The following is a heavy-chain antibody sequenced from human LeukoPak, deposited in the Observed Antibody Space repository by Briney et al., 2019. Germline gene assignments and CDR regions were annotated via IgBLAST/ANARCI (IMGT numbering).Heavy chain of an antibody. V-gene: IGHV3-11*01. Sequence: AGGSLRLSCAASGFTFSDYSMSWIRQAPGKGLEWVSYISSSGSTIYYADSVKGRFTISRDNAKNSLYLQMNSLRAEDTAVYYCARFYGDYDGDYYYYYGMDVWGQGTTVTVSS. CDR2: ISSSGSTI. J-gene: IGHJ6*02. CDR1: GFTFSDYS. D-gene: IGHD4-17*01. CDR3: ARFYGDYDGDYYYYYGMDV.